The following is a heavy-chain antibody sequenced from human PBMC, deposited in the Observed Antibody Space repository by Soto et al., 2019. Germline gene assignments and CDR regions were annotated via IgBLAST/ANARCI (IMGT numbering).Heavy chain of an antibody. CDR3: AKDSSRYFDWLLSYYFDY. V-gene: IGHV3-30*18. Sequence: GGSLRLSCAASGFTFSSYGMHWVRKAPGKGLEWVAVISYDGSNKYYADSVKGRFTISRDNSKNTLYLQMNSLRAEDTAVYYCAKDSSRYFDWLLSYYFDYWGQGTLVTVSS. J-gene: IGHJ4*02. CDR1: GFTFSSYG. D-gene: IGHD3-9*01. CDR2: ISYDGSNK.